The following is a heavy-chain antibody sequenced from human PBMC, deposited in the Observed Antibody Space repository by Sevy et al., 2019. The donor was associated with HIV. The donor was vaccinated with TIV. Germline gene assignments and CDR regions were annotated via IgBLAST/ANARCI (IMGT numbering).Heavy chain of an antibody. V-gene: IGHV3-7*01. CDR1: GFSFSSYW. J-gene: IGHJ4*02. CDR3: ARSVDY. Sequence: GGSLRLSCAASGFSFSSYWMTWFRQAPGKELEWVANVNLDGSGTYYVDSVKGRFTISRDNARNSLSLQMNSLRAEDTAVYYCARSVDYWGQGTLVTVSS. CDR2: VNLDGSGT.